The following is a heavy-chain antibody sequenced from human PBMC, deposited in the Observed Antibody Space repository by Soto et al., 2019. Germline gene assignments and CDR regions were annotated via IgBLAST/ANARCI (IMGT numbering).Heavy chain of an antibody. CDR2: ISSSGSTI. CDR1: GFTFSSYE. J-gene: IGHJ3*01. Sequence: GGSLRLSCAASGFTFSSYEMNWVRQAPGQGLERVSYISSSGSTICYADSVKGQFTISMYNAKNSLYLQMNSLRAEDTAVYYCARVLVWTFFDVWGQGTMVTVSS. CDR3: ARVLVWTFFDV. D-gene: IGHD1-1*01. V-gene: IGHV3-48*03.